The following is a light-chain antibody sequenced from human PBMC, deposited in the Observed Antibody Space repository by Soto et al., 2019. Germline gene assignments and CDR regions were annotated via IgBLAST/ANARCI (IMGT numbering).Light chain of an antibody. Sequence: EIVLTQSPGTLSLSPGERATLSCRASQSVSSSYLAWYQQKPGQAPRLRIYGASSRATGIPDRFSGSGSGTDFTVTISRLEPEDFAMYYCHQYGISPPVTFGQGTRLEIK. CDR3: HQYGISPPVT. J-gene: IGKJ5*01. V-gene: IGKV3-20*01. CDR2: GAS. CDR1: QSVSSSY.